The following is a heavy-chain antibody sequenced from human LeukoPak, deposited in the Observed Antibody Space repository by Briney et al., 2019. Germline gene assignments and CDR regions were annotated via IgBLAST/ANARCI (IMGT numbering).Heavy chain of an antibody. D-gene: IGHD6-13*01. J-gene: IGHJ4*02. CDR1: GGSISSYY. Sequence: PSETLSLTCAVSGGSISSYYWSWVRQPPGEGLEWMGYIYYSGSTNYNPSLTSRGTISVDTSKNQFSLTLSSVTAADTAVYYCERTKWTYSSSWYVSGHYFDYWGQGTLVTVSS. CDR3: ERTKWTYSSSWYVSGHYFDY. V-gene: IGHV4-59*01. CDR2: IYYSGST.